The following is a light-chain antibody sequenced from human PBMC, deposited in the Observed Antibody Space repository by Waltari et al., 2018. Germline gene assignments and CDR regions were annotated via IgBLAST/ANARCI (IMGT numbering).Light chain of an antibody. J-gene: IGLJ3*02. CDR1: RDIIVGSFK. Sequence: QAVLTQPASLSSSPGASASLTCTLRRDIIVGSFKIYWYNQKPGSSPQFLFKHRPNSIQQRCSGVPSLFSVSRYTSANAEVLLISGLQSEDEADYYCMILYNNAVVFGGGTKLTVL. CDR3: MILYNNAVV. V-gene: IGLV5-45*01. CDR2: HRPNSIQ.